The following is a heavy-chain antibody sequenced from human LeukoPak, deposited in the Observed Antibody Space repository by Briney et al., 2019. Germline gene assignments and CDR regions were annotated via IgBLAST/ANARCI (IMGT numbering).Heavy chain of an antibody. CDR1: GYSISSGYY. V-gene: IGHV4-38-2*02. CDR3: ARDDDCSGGSCYSISDY. D-gene: IGHD2-15*01. J-gene: IGHJ4*02. Sequence: ASETLSLTCAVSGYSISSGYYWGWIRQPPGKGLEWIGSIYHSGSTYYNPSPKSRVTISVDTSKNQFSLKLSSVTAADTAVYYCARDDDCSGGSCYSISDYWGQGTLVTVSS. CDR2: IYHSGST.